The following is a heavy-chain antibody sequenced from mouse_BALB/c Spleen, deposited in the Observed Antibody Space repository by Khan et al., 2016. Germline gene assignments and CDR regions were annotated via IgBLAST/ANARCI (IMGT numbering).Heavy chain of an antibody. V-gene: IGHV1-54*01. CDR1: GYAFTNYL. CDR3: ARSDGYDVGYAY. CDR2: INPGSGGT. J-gene: IGHJ3*01. Sequence: QVQLQQSGAELVRPGTSVKVSCKASGYAFTNYLIEWVKQRPGQGLEWIGVINPGSGGTNYNEKFKGKATLTADKSSSTAYMQLSSLTSDGSAVFFCARSDGYDVGYAYWGQGTLVTVSA. D-gene: IGHD2-2*01.